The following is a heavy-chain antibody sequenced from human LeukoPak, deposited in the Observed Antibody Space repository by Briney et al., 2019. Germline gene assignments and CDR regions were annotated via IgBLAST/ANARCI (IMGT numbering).Heavy chain of an antibody. D-gene: IGHD6-13*01. V-gene: IGHV4-31*03. CDR1: GGSISSGGYY. Sequence: PSETLSLTCTVSGGSISSGGYYWSWIRQHPGKGLEWIGYIYYSGSTYYNPSLKSRVTISVDTSKNQFSLKLSSVTAADTAVYYCARGRNSSSWYLTGTLKWGWFDPWGQGTLVTVSS. CDR3: ARGRNSSSWYLTGTLKWGWFDP. CDR2: IYYSGST. J-gene: IGHJ5*02.